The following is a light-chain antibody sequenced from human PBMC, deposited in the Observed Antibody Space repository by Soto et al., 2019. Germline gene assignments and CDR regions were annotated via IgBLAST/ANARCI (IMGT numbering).Light chain of an antibody. J-gene: IGLJ3*02. CDR3: QSYASSLSGSV. V-gene: IGLV1-40*01. Sequence: QSVLTQPPSVSGAPGQRVTISCTVSSSNIGAHYYIHWYQQLPGTAPKLLIYGNSNRPSGVPDRFSGSKSGTSASLAITGLQAEDEADYYCQSYASSLSGSVFGGGTKLTVL. CDR1: SSNIGAHYY. CDR2: GNS.